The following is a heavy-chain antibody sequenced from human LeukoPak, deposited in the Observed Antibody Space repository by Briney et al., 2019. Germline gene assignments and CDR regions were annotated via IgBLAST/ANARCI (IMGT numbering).Heavy chain of an antibody. D-gene: IGHD1/OR15-1a*01. Sequence: PSETLSLTCAVSGFSVSTIHYYWGWVRQSPGKGLAWIASIDHGGGIHCIPSLQSRLTISRDTSNNHFSLRLSSVTAADTAVYYCARDSGNWNIDYWGRGILVTVSS. CDR2: IDHGGGI. CDR3: ARDSGNWNIDY. V-gene: IGHV4-38-2*02. J-gene: IGHJ4*02. CDR1: GFSVSTIHYY.